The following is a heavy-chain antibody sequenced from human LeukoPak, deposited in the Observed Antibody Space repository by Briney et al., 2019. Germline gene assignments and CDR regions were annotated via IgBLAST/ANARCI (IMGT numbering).Heavy chain of an antibody. Sequence: PSETLSLTCTVSGGSISSYYWSWIRQPAGKGLEWIGRIYTSGSTNYNPSLKSRVTMSVDTSKNQFPLKLSSVTAADTAVYYCARSITMVRGVIRWFDPWGQGTLVTVSS. D-gene: IGHD3-10*01. CDR1: GGSISSYY. J-gene: IGHJ5*02. CDR2: IYTSGST. V-gene: IGHV4-4*07. CDR3: ARSITMVRGVIRWFDP.